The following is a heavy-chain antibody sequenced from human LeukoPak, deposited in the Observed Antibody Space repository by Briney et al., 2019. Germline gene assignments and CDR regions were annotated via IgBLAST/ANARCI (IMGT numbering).Heavy chain of an antibody. J-gene: IGHJ4*02. CDR3: ATDRGWLQFDY. V-gene: IGHV3-7*01. D-gene: IGHD5-24*01. CDR2: IKEDGSVK. Sequence: GGSLRLSCTASGFTFSTYWMNWVRQAPGKGLEWLANIKEDGSVKNYIDSVKGRFTISRDNTKNLLYLQMNSLRAEDTAIYYCATDRGWLQFDYWGQGTLVTVSS. CDR1: GFTFSTYW.